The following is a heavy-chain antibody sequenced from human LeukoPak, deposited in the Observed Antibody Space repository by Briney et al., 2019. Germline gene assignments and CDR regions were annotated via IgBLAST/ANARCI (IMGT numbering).Heavy chain of an antibody. V-gene: IGHV3-15*01. Sequence: PGNSLRLSCAASGFTFSNAWMSWVRQAPGKGLEWVGRIKTDGGTTDYAAPVKGRFTISRDDSKNTLYLQMNSLKTEDTAVYYCTTNDAFDIWGQGTMVTVSS. CDR2: IKTDGGTT. CDR3: TTNDAFDI. J-gene: IGHJ3*02. CDR1: GFTFSNAW.